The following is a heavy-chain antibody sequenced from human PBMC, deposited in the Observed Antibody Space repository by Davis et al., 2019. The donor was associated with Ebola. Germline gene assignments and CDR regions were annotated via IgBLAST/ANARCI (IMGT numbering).Heavy chain of an antibody. J-gene: IGHJ3*02. CDR2: MNPNSGNT. Sequence: ASVKVSCKASGYTFTSSGISWVRQATGQGLEWMGWMNPNSGNTGHAQKFQGRVTLTLNTSISTAYMELSSLRSDDTAVYYCARARGGTEYDAFDIWGQGTMVTVSS. CDR1: GYTFTSSG. V-gene: IGHV1-8*03. D-gene: IGHD2-8*02. CDR3: ARARGGTEYDAFDI.